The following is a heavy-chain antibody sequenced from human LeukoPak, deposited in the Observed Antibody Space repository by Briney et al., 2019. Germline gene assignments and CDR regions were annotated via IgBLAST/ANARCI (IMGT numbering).Heavy chain of an antibody. V-gene: IGHV3-30*18. Sequence: GGSLRLSCAASGFTFSSSGMHWVRQAPGKGLEWVAVFSNDENDKYYADSVKGRFTISRDISKNTLNLQMNSLRPEDTAVYYCAKMRGPTVSSAFDYWGQGTLVTVSS. CDR2: FSNDENDK. CDR3: AKMRGPTVSSAFDY. J-gene: IGHJ4*02. CDR1: GFTFSSSG. D-gene: IGHD4-17*01.